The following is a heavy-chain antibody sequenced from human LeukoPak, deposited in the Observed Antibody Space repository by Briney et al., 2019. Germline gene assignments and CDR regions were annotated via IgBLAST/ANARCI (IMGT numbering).Heavy chain of an antibody. V-gene: IGHV1-69*01. CDR1: GDTFSAYA. CDR3: ARTRWYYHDSNGYMTYFDY. D-gene: IGHD3-22*01. Sequence: SVKVSCKASGDTFSAYAISWVRQAPGQGLEWMGGIIPVYGTPNYAQKFQGRVTIIADQSTSTAYMELSSLRFEDTAVYYCARTRWYYHDSNGYMTYFDYWGQGTLVTVSS. CDR2: IIPVYGTP. J-gene: IGHJ4*02.